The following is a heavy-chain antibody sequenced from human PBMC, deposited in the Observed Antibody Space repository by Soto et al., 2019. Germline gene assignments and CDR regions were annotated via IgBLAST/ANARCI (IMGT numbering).Heavy chain of an antibody. CDR3: ARQTGYSSSWYSYYYYGMDV. CDR2: ISGSGDTI. Sequence: GGSLRLSGEASGFTFGAFHMNWVRQAPGRGLEWISHISGSGDTIYYADSVKGRFTISRDNAKNSLYLQMNSLRAEDTAVYYCARQTGYSSSWYSYYYYGMDVWGQGTTVTVSS. CDR1: GFTFGAFH. V-gene: IGHV3-48*03. D-gene: IGHD6-13*01. J-gene: IGHJ6*02.